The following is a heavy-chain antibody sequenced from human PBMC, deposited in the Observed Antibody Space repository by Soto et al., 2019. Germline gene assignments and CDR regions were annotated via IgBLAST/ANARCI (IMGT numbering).Heavy chain of an antibody. CDR1: GGTFSSYA. V-gene: IGHV1-69*06. J-gene: IGHJ3*02. CDR3: ARRKDGYNQDAFDI. CDR2: IIPIFGTA. D-gene: IGHD5-12*01. Sequence: QVQLVQSGAEVKKPGSSVKVSCKASGGTFSSYAISWVRQAPGQGLEWMGGIIPIFGTANYAQKFQGRVTISADKCTSTAHMELSSLRSEDTAVYYCARRKDGYNQDAFDIWGQGTMVTVSS.